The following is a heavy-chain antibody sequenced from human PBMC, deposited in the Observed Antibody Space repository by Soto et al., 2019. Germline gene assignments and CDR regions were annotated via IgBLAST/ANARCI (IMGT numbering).Heavy chain of an antibody. CDR1: GFSLGTSGVG. CDR3: AHRPSYCSGGSCYSGFDY. J-gene: IGHJ4*02. Sequence: QITLKESGPTLVKPTQTLTLTCTFSGFSLGTSGVGVGWNRQPPGKALEWLALIYWDDDKRYSPSLKSRLTITKDTSKNQVVLTMTNMDPVDTATYYCAHRPSYCSGGSCYSGFDYWGQGTLVTVST. CDR2: IYWDDDK. V-gene: IGHV2-5*02. D-gene: IGHD2-15*01.